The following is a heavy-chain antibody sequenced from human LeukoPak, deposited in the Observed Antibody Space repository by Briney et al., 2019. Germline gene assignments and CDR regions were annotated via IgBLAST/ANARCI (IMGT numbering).Heavy chain of an antibody. CDR2: ISSSGYNT. J-gene: IGHJ4*02. CDR3: AHIYYHGSESYGDY. Sequence: GGSLRLSCAASGLTFRNYAMSWVRQAPGKGLEWVSVISSSGYNTYYTDSVKGRFSISRDNYKDTLYLQMNSLRAEDTAVYYCAHIYYHGSESYGDYWGQGTLVTVSS. CDR1: GLTFRNYA. D-gene: IGHD3-10*01. V-gene: IGHV3-23*01.